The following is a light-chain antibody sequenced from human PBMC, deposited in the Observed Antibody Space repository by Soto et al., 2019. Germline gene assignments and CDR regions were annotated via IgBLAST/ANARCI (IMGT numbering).Light chain of an antibody. J-gene: IGLJ3*02. CDR3: SSYTSNSTLV. Sequence: QSALAQPASVSGSPGQSITISCTGTSDDIGVYNYVSWYQHHPGKGPKLIIFDVDNRPSGVSDRFFGSKSGNTASLTISGLQPEDEAHYHCSSYTSNSTLVFGGGTKVTVL. V-gene: IGLV2-14*01. CDR2: DVD. CDR1: SDDIGVYNY.